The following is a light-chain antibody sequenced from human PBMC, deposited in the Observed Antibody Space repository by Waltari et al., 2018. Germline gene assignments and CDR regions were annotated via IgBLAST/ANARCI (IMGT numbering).Light chain of an antibody. J-gene: IGLJ1*01. CDR3: QVWDSNTDHAF. Sequence: SYDLTQPPSVSEAPGKTATITCGGDNIGSKTVHWYQQKAGQAPILVLYDATDRPSGIPYRFSGSNSGNTATLTISRVEAGDEADYYCQVWDSNTDHAFFGTGTKVTVL. CDR2: DAT. V-gene: IGLV3-21*03. CDR1: NIGSKT.